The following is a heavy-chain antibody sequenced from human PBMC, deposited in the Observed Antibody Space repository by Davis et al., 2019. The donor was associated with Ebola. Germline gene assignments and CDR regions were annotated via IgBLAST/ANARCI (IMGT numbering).Heavy chain of an antibody. CDR1: GYTFTSYD. CDR3: ARGTFDWNEYYFDY. V-gene: IGHV1-8*01. CDR2: MNPNSGNT. D-gene: IGHD1-1*01. J-gene: IGHJ4*02. Sequence: ASVKVSCKASGYTFTSYDINWVRQATGQGLEWMGWMNPNSGNTNYAQKLQGRVTMTTDTSTSTAYMELRSLRSDDTAVYYCARGTFDWNEYYFDYWGQGTLVTVSS.